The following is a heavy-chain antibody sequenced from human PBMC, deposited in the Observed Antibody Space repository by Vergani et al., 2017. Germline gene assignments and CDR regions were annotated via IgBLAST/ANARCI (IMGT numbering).Heavy chain of an antibody. D-gene: IGHD4-17*01. CDR3: ARALDYGDYLSFDY. CDR1: GFTVSSNY. J-gene: IGHJ4*02. V-gene: IGHV3-21*01. Sequence: EVQLVESGGGLIQPGGSLRLSCAASGFTVSSNYMSWVRQAPGKGLEWVSSISSSSSYIYYADSVKGRFTISRDNAKNSLYLQMNSLRAEDTAVYYCARALDYGDYLSFDYWGQGTLVTVSS. CDR2: ISSSSSYI.